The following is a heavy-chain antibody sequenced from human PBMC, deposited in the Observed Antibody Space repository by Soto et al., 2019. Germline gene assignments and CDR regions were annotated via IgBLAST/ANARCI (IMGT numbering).Heavy chain of an antibody. CDR2: ISAYNGNT. CDR1: GYTFTSYG. D-gene: IGHD2-21*01. Sequence: ASVKVSCKASGYTFTSYGISWVRQAPGQGLEWMGWISAYNGNTNYAQKLQGRFTISRDNAKNTLYLHMNSLRAEDTAVYYCVRDMQLWRLDSWGQGTLVTVSS. V-gene: IGHV1-18*01. CDR3: VRDMQLWRLDS. J-gene: IGHJ4*02.